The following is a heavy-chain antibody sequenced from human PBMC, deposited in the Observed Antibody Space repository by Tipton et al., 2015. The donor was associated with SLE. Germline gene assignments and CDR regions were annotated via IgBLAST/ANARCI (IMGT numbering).Heavy chain of an antibody. V-gene: IGHV4-4*07. J-gene: IGHJ4*02. CDR3: AREWDTIERRGFDY. Sequence: TLSLTCNVSGVSISSSYWSWIRQPAGKGLEWIGRVYHSGGTNYNPSLKSRVTISLDTPKNHFSLKLSSVTAADTAVYYCAREWDTIERRGFDYWGQGILVTVSS. D-gene: IGHD1-26*01. CDR2: VYHSGGT. CDR1: GVSISSSY.